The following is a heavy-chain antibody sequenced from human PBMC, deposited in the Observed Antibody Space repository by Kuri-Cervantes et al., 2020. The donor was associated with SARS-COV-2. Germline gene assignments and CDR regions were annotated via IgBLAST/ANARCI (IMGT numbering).Heavy chain of an antibody. V-gene: IGHV4-34*01. CDR3: ARDCGSSTSCYALDP. CDR2: INHSGST. J-gene: IGHJ5*02. D-gene: IGHD2-2*01. Sequence: GSLRLSCAASGFTFSDYYMSWIRQPPGKGLEWIGEINHSGSTNYNPSLKSRVTISVDTSKNQFSLKLSSVTAADTAVYYCARDCGSSTSCYALDPWGQGTLVTVSS. CDR1: GFTFSDYY.